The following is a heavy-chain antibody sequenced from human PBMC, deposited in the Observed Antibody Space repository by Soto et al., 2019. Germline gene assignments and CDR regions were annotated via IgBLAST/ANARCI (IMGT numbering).Heavy chain of an antibody. D-gene: IGHD6-6*01. V-gene: IGHV3-23*01. CDR3: AKGSSSSRPYYFDY. J-gene: IGHJ4*02. CDR2: ISSSGGST. CDR1: GFTFSSYA. Sequence: GGSLRLSCAASGFTFSSYAMSWVRQAPGKGLEWASAISSSGGSTYYADSVKGRFTISRDNSKDTLSLQMNTLRAEDTAVYYCAKGSSSSRPYYFDYWGQGAQVTVSS.